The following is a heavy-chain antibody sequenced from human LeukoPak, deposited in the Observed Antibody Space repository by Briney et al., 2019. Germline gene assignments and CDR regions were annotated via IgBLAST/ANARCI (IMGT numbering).Heavy chain of an antibody. D-gene: IGHD7-27*01. CDR3: ARGLGLNYFDY. V-gene: IGHV4-34*01. J-gene: IGHJ4*02. CDR2: INHSGST. Sequence: SETLSLTCAVYGGSFSGYYWSWIRQPPGKGLEWIGEINHSGSTNYNPSLKSRVTISVDTSKNQFSLKLSSVTAADTAVYYCARGLGLNYFDYWGQGTLVTVSS. CDR1: GGSFSGYY.